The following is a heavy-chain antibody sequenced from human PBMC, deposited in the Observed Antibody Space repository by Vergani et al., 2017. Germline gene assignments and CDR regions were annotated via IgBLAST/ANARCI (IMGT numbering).Heavy chain of an antibody. CDR3: AKHFRSWGIDY. J-gene: IGHJ4*02. CDR2: ISYDGTQK. Sequence: QVHLVESGGGVVQPGRSLRLSCVVSGFTSSYYGMHWVRQAPGKGLEWVAVISYDGTQKYYADSVKGLFTISRDFSKNTLYLQMNSLRTDDTATYYCAKHFRSWGIDYWGQGTQVIVS. CDR1: GFTSSYYG. V-gene: IGHV3-30*18. D-gene: IGHD3-10*01.